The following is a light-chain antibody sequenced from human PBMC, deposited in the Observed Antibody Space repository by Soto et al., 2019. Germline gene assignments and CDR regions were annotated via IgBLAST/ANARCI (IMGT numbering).Light chain of an antibody. Sequence: QSVLTQAPSVSGAPGQRVTISCTGSSSNIGAGYDVHWFQQFPGTAPRLLISGNNNRPSGVPDRFSGSHSGTSASLAIAGLQAGDEAVYYCQSFDSDLSAFVFGSGTKLTVL. J-gene: IGLJ1*01. CDR2: GNN. V-gene: IGLV1-40*01. CDR1: SSNIGAGYD. CDR3: QSFDSDLSAFV.